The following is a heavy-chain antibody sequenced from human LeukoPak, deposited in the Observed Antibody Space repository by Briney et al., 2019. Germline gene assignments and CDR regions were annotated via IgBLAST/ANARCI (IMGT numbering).Heavy chain of an antibody. CDR2: FDPEDGET. D-gene: IGHD4-11*01. V-gene: IGHV1-24*01. CDR3: ATVSNLYYYGMDV. CDR1: GYTLTGLS. Sequence: ASVKVSCKISGYTLTGLSMHWVRQAPGKGLEWMGGFDPEDGETIYAQKFQGRVTMTEDTSTDTAYMELSSLRSEDTAVYYCATVSNLYYYGMDVWGQGTTVTVSS. J-gene: IGHJ6*02.